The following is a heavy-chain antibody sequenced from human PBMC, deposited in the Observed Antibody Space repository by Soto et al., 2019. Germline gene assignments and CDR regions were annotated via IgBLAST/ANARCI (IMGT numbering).Heavy chain of an antibody. CDR1: GYTFTSYC. J-gene: IGHJ4*02. V-gene: IGHV1-18*01. CDR2: ISAYNGNT. CDR3: ARPIVGATITPYGY. Sequence: ASVKVSCKASGYTFTSYCISWVRQAPGQGLEWMGWISAYNGNTNYAQKLQGRVTMTTDTSTSTAYMELSSLRSEDTAVYYCARPIVGATITPYGYWGQGALVTVS. D-gene: IGHD1-26*01.